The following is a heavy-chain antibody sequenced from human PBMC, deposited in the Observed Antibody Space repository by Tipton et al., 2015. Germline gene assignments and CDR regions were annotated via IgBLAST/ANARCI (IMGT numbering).Heavy chain of an antibody. CDR1: GGSITTAYW. CDR2: IYHSGST. Sequence: SLRLSCAVSGGSITTAYWWRWVRQPPGEGLEYIGEIYHSGSTDYNPSLRGRVTISVDKSNNQFSLRLKSVTAADTAVYYCARGLLLWFGMSDYWGRGTLVTVSS. D-gene: IGHD3-10*01. J-gene: IGHJ4*02. CDR3: ARGLLLWFGMSDY. V-gene: IGHV4-4*02.